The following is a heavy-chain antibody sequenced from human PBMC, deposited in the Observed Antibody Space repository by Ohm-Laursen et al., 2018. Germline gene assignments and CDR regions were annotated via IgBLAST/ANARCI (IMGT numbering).Heavy chain of an antibody. J-gene: IGHJ6*02. CDR3: AKAEDSSSWYSGYYYGMDV. D-gene: IGHD6-13*01. V-gene: IGHV3-33*06. CDR2: IWYDGSNK. CDR1: GFTFSSYG. Sequence: SLRLSCSASGFTFSSYGMHWVRQAPGKGLEWVAVIWYDGSNKYYADSVKGRFTISRDNSKNTLYLQMNSLRAEDTAVYYCAKAEDSSSWYSGYYYGMDVWGQGTTVTVSS.